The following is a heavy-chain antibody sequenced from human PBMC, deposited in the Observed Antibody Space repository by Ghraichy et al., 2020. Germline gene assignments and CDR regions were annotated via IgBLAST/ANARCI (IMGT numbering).Heavy chain of an antibody. D-gene: IGHD6-19*01. Sequence: GGSLRLSCAASGFTFSSYGMHWVRQAPGKGLEWVALISYDRTNKYYADSVKGRFTISRDNSKNTLYLQMDSLRAEDTAVYYCAKDEGPVAGLEGDAFDIWGQGTMVTVSS. CDR2: ISYDRTNK. V-gene: IGHV3-30*18. CDR1: GFTFSSYG. J-gene: IGHJ3*02. CDR3: AKDEGPVAGLEGDAFDI.